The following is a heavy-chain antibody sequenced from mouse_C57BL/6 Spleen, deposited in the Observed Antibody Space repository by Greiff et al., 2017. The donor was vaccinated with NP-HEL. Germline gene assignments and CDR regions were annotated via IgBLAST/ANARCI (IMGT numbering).Heavy chain of an antibody. J-gene: IGHJ1*03. Sequence: VQLQQSGAELVRPGASVTLSCKASGYTFTDYEMHWVKQTPVHGLEWIGAIDPETGGTAYTQKFKGKAILTADKSSSTAYMELRSLTSEDSAVYYCTREEITTVVAHWYFDGWGTGTTVTVAS. V-gene: IGHV1-15*01. CDR1: GYTFTDYE. CDR2: IDPETGGT. CDR3: TREEITTVVAHWYFDG. D-gene: IGHD1-1*01.